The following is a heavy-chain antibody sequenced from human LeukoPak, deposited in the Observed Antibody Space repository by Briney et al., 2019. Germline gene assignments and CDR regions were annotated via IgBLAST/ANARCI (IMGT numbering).Heavy chain of an antibody. CDR1: GFTVITND. V-gene: IGHV3-53*01. J-gene: IGHJ4*02. CDR2: LYSDGNT. D-gene: IGHD1-14*01. CDR3: ARGVEPLAANTLAY. Sequence: PGGSLRLSCAASGFTVITNDMTWVRQAPGKGLEWVAVLYSDGNTKYADSVQGRFTISRDNSKNTLYLEMTSLSPDRTSVYYCARGVEPLAANTLAYWGQGTLVTVSS.